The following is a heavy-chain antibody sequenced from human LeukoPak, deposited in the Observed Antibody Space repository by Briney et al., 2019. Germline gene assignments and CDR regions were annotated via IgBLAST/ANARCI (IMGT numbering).Heavy chain of an antibody. CDR2: MNPNSGNT. CDR1: GYTFTSYD. D-gene: IGHD3-3*01. Sequence: ASVKVSCTASGYTFTSYDINWVRQATGQGLEWMGWMNPNSGNTGYAQKFQGRVTMTRNTSISTAYMELSSLRSEDTAVYYCARGYTSGYDFWSGYYPLYYYYYGMDVWGQGTTVTVSS. CDR3: ARGYTSGYDFWSGYYPLYYYYYGMDV. V-gene: IGHV1-8*01. J-gene: IGHJ6*02.